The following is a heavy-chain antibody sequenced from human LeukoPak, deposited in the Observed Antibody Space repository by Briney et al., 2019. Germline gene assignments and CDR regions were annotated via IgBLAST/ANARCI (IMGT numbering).Heavy chain of an antibody. D-gene: IGHD3-16*02. CDR1: GGSMSSRGYS. J-gene: IGHJ4*02. CDR3: ARGVTSLYFDY. V-gene: IGHV4-30-2*01. CDR2: IYHSGST. Sequence: PSQTLSLTCAVSGGSMSSRGYSWSWIRQPPGKALEWIGYIYHSGSTYYNPSLKSRVTMSVDRSKNQLSLNLSSVTAADTAVYYCARGVTSLYFDYWGQGTLVTVAS.